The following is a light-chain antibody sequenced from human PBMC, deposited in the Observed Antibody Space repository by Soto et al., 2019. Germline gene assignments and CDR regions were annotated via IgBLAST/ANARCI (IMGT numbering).Light chain of an antibody. CDR3: QHSYTVPIA. J-gene: IGKJ5*01. CDR2: AAS. CDR1: QGITSW. Sequence: DIQMPPSPSSVTASVGARVTITCRASQGITSWLAWYQHKPGRAPRLLIYAASTLQSGVPSRFTGSGSGTEFTLTISGLQPEEFATYYCQHSYTVPIAVGQGTRLEIK. V-gene: IGKV1-12*01.